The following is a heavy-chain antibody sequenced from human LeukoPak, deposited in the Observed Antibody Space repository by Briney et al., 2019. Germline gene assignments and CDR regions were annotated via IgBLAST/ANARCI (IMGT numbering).Heavy chain of an antibody. V-gene: IGHV1-2*02. CDR2: INPNSGGT. D-gene: IGHD6-13*01. CDR1: GYTLTGYY. Sequence: ASVKVSCKASGYTLTGYYMHWVRQAPGQGLEWMGWINPNSGGTNYAQKFQGRVTMTRDTSISTAYMELSRLRSDDTAVYYCARGGPYSSSWYDDYWGQGTLVTVSS. CDR3: ARGGPYSSSWYDDY. J-gene: IGHJ4*02.